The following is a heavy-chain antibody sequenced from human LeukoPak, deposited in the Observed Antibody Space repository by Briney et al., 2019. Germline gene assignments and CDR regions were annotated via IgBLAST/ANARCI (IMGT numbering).Heavy chain of an antibody. CDR1: GFTFSSYW. CDR2: ISGSSSYI. Sequence: PGGSLRLSCAASGFTFSSYWMSWVRQAPGKGLEWVSSISGSSSYIYYADSVKGRFTISRDNAKNSLYLQMNSLRAEDTAVYYCARGSGKPKGWLLLSSYYYYYMDVWGKGTTVTISS. V-gene: IGHV3-21*01. D-gene: IGHD3-9*01. CDR3: ARGSGKPKGWLLLSSYYYYYMDV. J-gene: IGHJ6*03.